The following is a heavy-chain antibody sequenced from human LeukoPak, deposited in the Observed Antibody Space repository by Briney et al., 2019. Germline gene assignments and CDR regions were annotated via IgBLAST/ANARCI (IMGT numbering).Heavy chain of an antibody. V-gene: IGHV4-59*01. Sequence: SETLSLTCSVSGGSISTYYWSWIRQPPGKGLGWIGYIYYSGNTNDNPSLKSRVTISVDTSKNQFSLKLSSVTAADTAVYYCARISSGWYRGAFDIWGHGTMVTVSS. D-gene: IGHD6-19*01. J-gene: IGHJ3*02. CDR3: ARISSGWYRGAFDI. CDR1: GGSISTYY. CDR2: IYYSGNT.